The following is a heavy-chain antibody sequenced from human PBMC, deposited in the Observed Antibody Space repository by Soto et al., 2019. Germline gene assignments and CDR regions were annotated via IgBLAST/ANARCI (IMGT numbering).Heavy chain of an antibody. CDR3: ASVRQLVGYFYNYMDV. CDR1: GYTFTNYG. D-gene: IGHD6-6*01. CDR2: ISAYNGDT. Sequence: QVQLLQSGAEVKKPGASVKVSCKASGYTFTNYGITWVRQAPGQGLEWMGWISAYNGDTHYTQRLQGRVTMTTDTSTSTAYMALRGLRSDDTAVYYCASVRQLVGYFYNYMDVWGKGTTVTVSS. J-gene: IGHJ6*03. V-gene: IGHV1-18*01.